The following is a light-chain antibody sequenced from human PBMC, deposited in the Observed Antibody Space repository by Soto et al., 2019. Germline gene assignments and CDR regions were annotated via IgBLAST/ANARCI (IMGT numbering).Light chain of an antibody. CDR3: QSHYTSLSGYV. CDR2: GNT. J-gene: IGLJ1*01. CDR1: SSNIGAGYD. V-gene: IGLV1-40*01. Sequence: QSVLTQPPSVSGAPGQSVTISCTGSSSNIGAGYDVPWYQQLPGTAPKHLIYGNTNRPSGVPDRFSGSKSGTSTSLAITGLQDEDEADYYCQSHYTSLSGYVFGTGTKLTVL.